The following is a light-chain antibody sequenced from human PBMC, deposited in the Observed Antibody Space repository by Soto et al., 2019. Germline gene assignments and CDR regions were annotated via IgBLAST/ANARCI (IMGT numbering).Light chain of an antibody. Sequence: DIQMTQSPSSLSASVGDRVTITCRASQGIGNDLAWYQQKPGKAPKRLMYATSTLQPGVPSRFGGSGSGTEFTLTISSLQPEDFATYYCLQHNAYPRTFGQGTKVEIK. J-gene: IGKJ1*01. CDR1: QGIGND. V-gene: IGKV1-17*01. CDR3: LQHNAYPRT. CDR2: ATS.